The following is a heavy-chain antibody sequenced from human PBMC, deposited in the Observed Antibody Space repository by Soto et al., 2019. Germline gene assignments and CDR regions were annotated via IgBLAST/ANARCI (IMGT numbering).Heavy chain of an antibody. V-gene: IGHV3-64*01. J-gene: IGHJ4*02. CDR3: ARDVGVCRRAKCYADDY. CDR1: GFTFSNYE. Sequence: EVQLVESGGGLVQPGGSLRLSCAASGFTFSNYEMHWVRQAPGKGLEYVSAIDPHGVTTDYANSVKGRFTISRDNSKNTLVLQMGGLRAEDMAVCVCARDVGVCRRAKCYADDYWGQGALGSVSS. D-gene: IGHD2-2*01. CDR2: IDPHGVTT.